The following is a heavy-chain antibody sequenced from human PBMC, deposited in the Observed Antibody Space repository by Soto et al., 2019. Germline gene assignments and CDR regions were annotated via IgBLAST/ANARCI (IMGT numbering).Heavy chain of an antibody. Sequence: QLQLQESGSGLVKPSQTLSLTCAVSGGSISSGGYSWSWIRQPPGKGLEWIGYIYHSGSTYYNPGLKSPVTRTVDRSKNQFPLKLSSVTAADTAVYYCARGQVVAAQHWGQATLVTVSS. CDR3: ARGQVVAAQH. J-gene: IGHJ4*02. D-gene: IGHD2-15*01. CDR2: IYHSGST. V-gene: IGHV4-30-2*01. CDR1: GGSISSGGYS.